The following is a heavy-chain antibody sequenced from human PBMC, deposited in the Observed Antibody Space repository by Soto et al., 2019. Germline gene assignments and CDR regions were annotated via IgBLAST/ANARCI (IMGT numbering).Heavy chain of an antibody. CDR3: AKDVVVVAATLFGSDY. J-gene: IGHJ4*02. V-gene: IGHV3-23*01. Sequence: GGSLRLSCAASGFTFSSYAMSWVRQAPGKGLEWVSAISGSGGSTYYADSVKGRFTISRDNSKNTPYLQMNSLRAEDTAVYYCAKDVVVVAATLFGSDYWGQGTLVTVSS. D-gene: IGHD2-15*01. CDR1: GFTFSSYA. CDR2: ISGSGGST.